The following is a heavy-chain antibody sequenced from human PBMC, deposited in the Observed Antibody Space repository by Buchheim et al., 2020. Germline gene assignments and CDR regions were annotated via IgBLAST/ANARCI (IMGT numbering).Heavy chain of an antibody. CDR1: GGSISSYY. CDR2: IYYSGST. D-gene: IGHD3-3*01. J-gene: IGHJ6*02. Sequence: QVQLQESGPGLVKPSETLSLTCTVSGGSISSYYWSWIRQPPGKGLEWIGYIYYSGSTNYNPSLKSRVTISVEPSKNQFSLKLSSVTAADTAVYYCARGADFWSGYYGHYYYGMDVWGQGTT. V-gene: IGHV4-59*01. CDR3: ARGADFWSGYYGHYYYGMDV.